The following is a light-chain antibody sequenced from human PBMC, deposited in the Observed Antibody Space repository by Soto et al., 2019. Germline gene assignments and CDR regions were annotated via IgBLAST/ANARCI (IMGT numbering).Light chain of an antibody. Sequence: DIQMTQSPSTLSASVGDRVTITCRASQSISSWLAWFQQKPGKAPKLLIYDASTLESGVPSRFSGSGSGTEFTLTISSLQPDDVATYYCQQYNYYRTFGQGTKVEIK. CDR1: QSISSW. J-gene: IGKJ1*01. CDR2: DAS. CDR3: QQYNYYRT. V-gene: IGKV1-5*01.